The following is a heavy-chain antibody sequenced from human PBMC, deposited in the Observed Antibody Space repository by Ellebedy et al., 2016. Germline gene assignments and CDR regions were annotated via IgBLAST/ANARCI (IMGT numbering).Heavy chain of an antibody. Sequence: SWVRQAPGQGLEWIGEFNHRGSTNYSPSLESRVTISLDSSKTHFSLKVTSVIAADTTVYYCARGVRVTYFGSGSYGDWGPGTLVTV. CDR3: ARGVRVTYFGSGSYGD. CDR2: FNHRGST. D-gene: IGHD3-10*01. J-gene: IGHJ4*02. V-gene: IGHV4-34*01.